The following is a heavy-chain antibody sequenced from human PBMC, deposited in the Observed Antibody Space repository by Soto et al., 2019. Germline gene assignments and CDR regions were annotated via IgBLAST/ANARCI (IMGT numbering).Heavy chain of an antibody. CDR2: INHSGST. V-gene: IGHV4-34*01. CDR3: ARDKVYDFWSGKTGYGMDV. J-gene: IGHJ6*02. CDR1: GGSFSGYY. D-gene: IGHD3-3*01. Sequence: PXETLSLTCAVYGGSFSGYYWSWIRQPPGKGLEWIGEINHSGSTNYNPSLKSRVTISVDTSKNQFSLKLSSVTAADTAVYYCARDKVYDFWSGKTGYGMDVWGQGNTVTVSS.